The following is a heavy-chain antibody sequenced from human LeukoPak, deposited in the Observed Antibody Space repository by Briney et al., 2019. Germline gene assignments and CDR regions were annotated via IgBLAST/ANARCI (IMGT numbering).Heavy chain of an antibody. J-gene: IGHJ2*01. Sequence: SETLSLTCSVSGLTVSGYYYIWMGPPPGKGREWIGYIYYSGSTNYNPSLKSRVTISLDTSKNQFSLKLSSVTTADTAVYYCARSVVTPYWYFDLWSRGTLVTVSS. D-gene: IGHD4-23*01. CDR2: IYYSGST. V-gene: IGHV4-59*02. CDR1: GLTVSGYY. CDR3: ARSVVTPYWYFDL.